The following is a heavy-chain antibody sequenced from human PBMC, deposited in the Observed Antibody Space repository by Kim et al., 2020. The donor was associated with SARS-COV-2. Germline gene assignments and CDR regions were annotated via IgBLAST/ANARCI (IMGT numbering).Heavy chain of an antibody. CDR3: ARARRDIVVVPAAMRSRYYSYGRDV. J-gene: IGHJ6*04. CDR1: GGSFSGYY. CDR2: INHSGST. V-gene: IGHV4-34*01. D-gene: IGHD2-2*01. Sequence: SETLSLTCAVYGGSFSGYYWSWIRQPPGKGLEWIGEINHSGSTNYNPSLKSRVTISVDTSKNKFSLKLSSVTAADTAVYYCARARRDIVVVPAAMRSRYYSYGRDVGGTGTTVTVSS.